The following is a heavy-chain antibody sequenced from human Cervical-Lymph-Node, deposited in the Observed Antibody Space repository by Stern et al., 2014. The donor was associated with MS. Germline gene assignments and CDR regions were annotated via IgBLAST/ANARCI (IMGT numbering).Heavy chain of an antibody. CDR2: ISGSGSFI. D-gene: IGHD3-22*01. CDR3: ARDPPRHYYDNNPYSYYGMDV. CDR1: GFTFSTYY. V-gene: IGHV3-21*01. Sequence: EVQLVESGGGLVKPGGYLRLSCAASGFTFSTYYMNWVRQAPGRGLEWVSSISGSGSFISYAVSVKGRFTFARDNAKNSLYLQMDSLRAEDTAVYYCARDPPRHYYDNNPYSYYGMDVWGQGTTVTVSS. J-gene: IGHJ6*02.